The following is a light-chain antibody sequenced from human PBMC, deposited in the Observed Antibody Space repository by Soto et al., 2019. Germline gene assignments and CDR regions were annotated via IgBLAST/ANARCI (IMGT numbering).Light chain of an antibody. V-gene: IGKV1-5*01. CDR1: QSISSW. J-gene: IGKJ1*01. Sequence: DIQMTQSPSTLSASVGDRVTITCRASQSISSWLAWYQQKPGKAPKLLIYDASSLESGVPSRFSGSGSGTEFPLTISSLPPDDFATYYCQQYDSYWPFGQGTKVEIK. CDR2: DAS. CDR3: QQYDSYWP.